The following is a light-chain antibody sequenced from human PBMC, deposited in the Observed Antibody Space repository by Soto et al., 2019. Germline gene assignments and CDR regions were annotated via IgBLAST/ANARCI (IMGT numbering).Light chain of an antibody. J-gene: IGKJ4*01. CDR1: QNVARNY. CDR3: QQYATSPLA. CDR2: DAS. Sequence: VLTQSPGTLSLSPGESATLSCRARQNVARNYLAWFQQRPGQAPRLLIYDASTRATGIPDRFSGSGSGTDFTLTISRLEPEDFAVYFCQQYATSPLAFGGGTKVDIK. V-gene: IGKV3-20*01.